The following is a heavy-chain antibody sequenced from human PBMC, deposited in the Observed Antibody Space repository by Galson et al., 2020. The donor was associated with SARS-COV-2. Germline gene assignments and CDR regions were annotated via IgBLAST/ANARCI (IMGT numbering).Heavy chain of an antibody. CDR3: ATSYYSGYAYYYYYMDV. Sequence: GGSLRLSCAASGFTFSSYAMHWVRQAPGKGLEWVAVISYDGSNKYYADPVKGRFTISRDNSKNTLYLQMNSLRAEDTAVYYCATSYYSGYAYYYYYMDVWGKGTTVTVSS. V-gene: IGHV3-30*04. CDR1: GFTFSSYA. J-gene: IGHJ6*03. D-gene: IGHD5-12*01. CDR2: ISYDGSNK.